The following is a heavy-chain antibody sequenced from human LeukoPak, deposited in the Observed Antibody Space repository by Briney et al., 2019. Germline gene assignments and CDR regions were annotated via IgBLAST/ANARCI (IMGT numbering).Heavy chain of an antibody. Sequence: SETLPLTCTVSGGSISSYYWSWIRQPPGKGLEWIGYIYYSGSTNYNPSLRSRVTISVDTSKNQFSLKLSSVTAADTAVYYCAQSSGYYFDYWGQGTLVTVSS. J-gene: IGHJ4*02. CDR2: IYYSGST. CDR3: AQSSGYYFDY. D-gene: IGHD3-22*01. CDR1: GGSISSYY. V-gene: IGHV4-59*01.